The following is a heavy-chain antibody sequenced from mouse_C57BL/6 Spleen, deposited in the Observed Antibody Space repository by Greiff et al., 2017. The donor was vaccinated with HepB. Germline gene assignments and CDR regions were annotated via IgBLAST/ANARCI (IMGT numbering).Heavy chain of an antibody. V-gene: IGHV5-4*03. CDR1: GFTFSSYA. CDR2: ISDGGSYT. CDR3: ARTITAVVPFDY. J-gene: IGHJ2*01. D-gene: IGHD1-1*01. Sequence: EVKVVESGGGLVKPGGSLKLSCAASGFTFSSYAMSWVRQTPEKRLEWVATISDGGSYTYYPDNVKGRFTISRDNAKNNLYLQMSHLKSEDTAMYYCARTITAVVPFDYWGQGTTLTVSS.